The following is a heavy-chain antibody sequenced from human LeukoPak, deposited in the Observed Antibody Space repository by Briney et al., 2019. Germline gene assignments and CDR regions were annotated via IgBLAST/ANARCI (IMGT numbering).Heavy chain of an antibody. Sequence: PSETLSLTCTVSGGSISSGGYYWSWIRQHPGKGLEWTGYIYYSGSTYYNPSLKSRVAISVDTSKNQFSLKLSSVTAADTAVYYCARACSSTSCRDGYYYGMDVWGQGTTVTVSS. CDR3: ARACSSTSCRDGYYYGMDV. CDR2: IYYSGST. CDR1: GGSISSGGYY. D-gene: IGHD2-2*01. V-gene: IGHV4-31*03. J-gene: IGHJ6*02.